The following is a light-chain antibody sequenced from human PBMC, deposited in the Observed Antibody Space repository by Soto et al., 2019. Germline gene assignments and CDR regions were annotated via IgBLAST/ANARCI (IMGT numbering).Light chain of an antibody. J-gene: IGKJ2*01. Sequence: EIVLTQSPGTLSLSPGERATLSCRASQSVSSSYLAWYQQKPGQAPRLLIYGASSRATGIPDRFSGSGSGTDFTLTISRLVPEDFAVYYCQQYGSSPLYTFGQGTKPEIK. CDR2: GAS. V-gene: IGKV3-20*01. CDR1: QSVSSSY. CDR3: QQYGSSPLYT.